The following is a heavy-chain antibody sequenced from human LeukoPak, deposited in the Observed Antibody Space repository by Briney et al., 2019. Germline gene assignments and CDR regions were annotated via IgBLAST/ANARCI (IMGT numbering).Heavy chain of an antibody. CDR2: IIGSGDTT. D-gene: IGHD3-16*01. J-gene: IGHJ4*02. CDR1: GFTFSDYY. Sequence: GGSLRLSCAASGFTFSDYYMSWIRQAPGKGLEWVSAIIGSGDTTYYAASVKGRLTISRDNSKNTLYLQMNSLRAEDTAVYYCAKVTGGDMITYGGLDYWGQGTLVTVSS. CDR3: AKVTGGDMITYGGLDY. V-gene: IGHV3-23*01.